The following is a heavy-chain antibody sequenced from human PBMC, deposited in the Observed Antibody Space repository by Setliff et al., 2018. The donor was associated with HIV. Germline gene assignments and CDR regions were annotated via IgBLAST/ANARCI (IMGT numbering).Heavy chain of an antibody. CDR1: GFTFSDYD. CDR2: MRYDGSNK. J-gene: IGHJ6*03. V-gene: IGHV3-30*02. CDR3: ARDQWGYSYGYYYYYMDV. D-gene: IGHD5-18*01. Sequence: PGGSLRLSCAASGFTFSDYDIHWVRQAPGKGLEWVAFMRYDGSNKDYADSVKGRFTISRDNSKNTLFLQMNSLRAEDTAVYYCARDQWGYSYGYYYYYMDVWGKGTTVTVSS.